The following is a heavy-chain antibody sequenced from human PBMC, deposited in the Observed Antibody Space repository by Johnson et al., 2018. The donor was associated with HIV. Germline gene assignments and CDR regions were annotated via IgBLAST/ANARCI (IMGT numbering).Heavy chain of an antibody. CDR3: ARRFYDSSGAGFDI. V-gene: IGHV3-30*14. D-gene: IGHD3-22*01. Sequence: QVQLVESGGGLVQPGGSLRLSCAASGFTVSSNYMSWVRQAPGKGLEWVALVSYDGRNQYHADSVKGRFTISRDNSKNTLYLQMGSLRAEDMAVYYCARRFYDSSGAGFDIWGQGTMVTVSS. CDR2: VSYDGRNQ. CDR1: GFTVSSNY. J-gene: IGHJ3*02.